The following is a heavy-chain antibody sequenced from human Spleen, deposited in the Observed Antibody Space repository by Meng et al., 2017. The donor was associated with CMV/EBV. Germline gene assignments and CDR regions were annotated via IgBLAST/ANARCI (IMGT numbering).Heavy chain of an antibody. CDR2: ISYDESNT. V-gene: IGHV3-30*04. Sequence: GGSLRLSCVASRFSSYAMHWVRQAPGKGLEWVAVISYDESNTYYADSVKGRFTISRDNSKNTMYLQMNSLKVEDTAVYYCARDLPYYDFWTGLKSDYYGMDVWGQGTTVTVSS. CDR3: ARDLPYYDFWTGLKSDYYGMDV. J-gene: IGHJ6*02. CDR1: RFSSYA. D-gene: IGHD3-3*01.